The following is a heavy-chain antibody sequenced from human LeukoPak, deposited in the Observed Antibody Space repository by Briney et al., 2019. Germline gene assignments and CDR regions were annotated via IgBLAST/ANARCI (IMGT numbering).Heavy chain of an antibody. CDR1: GYSFTSYW. Sequence: ESLKISCNCSGYSFTSYWIGWVRQMPGKGLEWMGVIYPGDSETRYSPSFQGQVTISADRSISTAYLQWSSPKASDTAMYYCATTSRYFDHWGQGAQVTVSS. D-gene: IGHD6-6*01. J-gene: IGHJ4*02. CDR3: ATTSRYFDH. V-gene: IGHV5-51*01. CDR2: IYPGDSET.